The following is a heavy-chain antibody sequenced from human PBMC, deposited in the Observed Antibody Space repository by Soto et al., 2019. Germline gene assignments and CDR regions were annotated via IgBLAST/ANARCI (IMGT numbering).Heavy chain of an antibody. CDR3: ARVYDYIWGSYRYPFDY. V-gene: IGHV1-18*01. D-gene: IGHD3-16*02. Sequence: GASVKVSCKASGYTFTSYGISWVRQAPGQGLEWMGWISAYNGNTNYAQKLQGRVTMTTDTSTSTAYMELRSLRSDDTAVYYCARVYDYIWGSYRYPFDYWGQGTLVTSPQ. J-gene: IGHJ4*02. CDR2: ISAYNGNT. CDR1: GYTFTSYG.